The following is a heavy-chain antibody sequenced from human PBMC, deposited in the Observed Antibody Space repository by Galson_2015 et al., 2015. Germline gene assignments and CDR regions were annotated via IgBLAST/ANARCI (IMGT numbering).Heavy chain of an antibody. D-gene: IGHD4-17*01. Sequence: SLSLSCAASGFTFSNYWMAWVRQAPGKGLEWVSGISWNSGSILYADSVKGRFTLSRDNAKNSLFLQMNSLRVEDTALYYCAKSRGTTRGAFDIWGQGTMVTVSS. CDR1: GFTFSNYW. CDR2: ISWNSGSI. CDR3: AKSRGTTRGAFDI. J-gene: IGHJ3*02. V-gene: IGHV3-9*01.